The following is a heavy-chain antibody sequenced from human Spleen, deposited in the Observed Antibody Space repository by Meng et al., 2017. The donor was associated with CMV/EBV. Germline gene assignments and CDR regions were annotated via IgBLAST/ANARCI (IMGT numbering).Heavy chain of an antibody. D-gene: IGHD6-13*01. CDR2: IDPKSGAT. V-gene: IGHV1-2*02. CDR3: ARDGRLAAAGVYYYYGMDV. Sequence: ASVKVSCKPSGYTFSDNFLHWVRQAPGQGLEWMGWIDPKSGATNYAQKFQGRVTLTRDTSISTAYMELSRLRSDDTAVYYCARDGRLAAAGVYYYYGMDVWGQGTTVTVSS. CDR1: GYTFSDNF. J-gene: IGHJ6*02.